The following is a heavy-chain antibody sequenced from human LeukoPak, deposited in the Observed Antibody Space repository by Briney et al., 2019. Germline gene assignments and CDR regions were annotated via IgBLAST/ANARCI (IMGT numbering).Heavy chain of an antibody. V-gene: IGHV3-7*01. CDR1: GFTFSSYG. CDR3: ARNRAEYSSGLDDNYYMDV. CDR2: INQDGGGK. Sequence: GGSLRLSCAASGFTFSSYGMHWVRQAPGKGLEWVANINQDGGGKNYVDSVKGRFTISRDNAKNSLSLQMNSLRAEDTAVYYCARNRAEYSSGLDDNYYMDVWGKGTTVIISS. J-gene: IGHJ6*03. D-gene: IGHD6-19*01.